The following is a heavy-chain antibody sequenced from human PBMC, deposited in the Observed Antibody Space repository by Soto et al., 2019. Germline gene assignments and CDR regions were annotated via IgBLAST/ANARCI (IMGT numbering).Heavy chain of an antibody. CDR1: GFRFSDYS. V-gene: IGHV3-23*01. J-gene: IGHJ5*02. CDR2: ISADGRST. D-gene: IGHD3-22*01. Sequence: GGSLRLSCVASGFRFSDYSMTWVRQGPGRGLEWVAVISADGRSTYFADSVKGRFTISRDNFNNTLNLQMHSLRADDTAVYHCARIQTMYSDRRGFYGWFDTWGQGTRVTVSS. CDR3: ARIQTMYSDRRGFYGWFDT.